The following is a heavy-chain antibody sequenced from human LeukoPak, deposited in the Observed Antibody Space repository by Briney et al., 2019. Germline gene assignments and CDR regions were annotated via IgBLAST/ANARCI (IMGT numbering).Heavy chain of an antibody. Sequence: PSETLSLTCTVSGGSISSSSYYWGWIRQPPGKGLEWIGSIYYSRSTYYNPSLKSRVTISVDTSKNQFSLKLSSVTAADTAVYYCARPEGSGSLNWFDPWGQGTLVTVSS. CDR3: ARPEGSGSLNWFDP. CDR2: IYYSRST. J-gene: IGHJ5*02. V-gene: IGHV4-39*01. D-gene: IGHD1-26*01. CDR1: GGSISSSSYY.